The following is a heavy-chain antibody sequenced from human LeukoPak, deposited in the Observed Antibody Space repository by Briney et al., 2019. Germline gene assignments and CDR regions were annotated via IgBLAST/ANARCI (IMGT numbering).Heavy chain of an antibody. CDR1: GGTFSSYA. CDR3: ARETVVVTAGNWFDP. J-gene: IGHJ5*02. D-gene: IGHD2-21*02. V-gene: IGHV1-69*04. CDR2: IIPILGIA. Sequence: SVKFSCKASGGTFSSYAISWVRQAPGQGLEWMGRIIPILGIANYAQKFQGRVTITADKSTSTAYMELISLRSEDTAVYYCARETVVVTAGNWFDPWGQGTLVTVSS.